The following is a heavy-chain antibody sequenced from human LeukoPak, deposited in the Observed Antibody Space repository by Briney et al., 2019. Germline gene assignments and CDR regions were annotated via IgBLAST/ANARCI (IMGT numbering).Heavy chain of an antibody. Sequence: GGSLRLSCAASGFTFSDYYMSWVRQAPGKGLEWVSVIYIGGGTYYAASVKGRFSISRDTSKNTLSLQMKSLRADDTAMYYCARGKGAWGQGTLVTVSS. CDR2: IYIGGGT. CDR1: GFTFSDYY. J-gene: IGHJ5*02. CDR3: ARGKGA. V-gene: IGHV3-53*01.